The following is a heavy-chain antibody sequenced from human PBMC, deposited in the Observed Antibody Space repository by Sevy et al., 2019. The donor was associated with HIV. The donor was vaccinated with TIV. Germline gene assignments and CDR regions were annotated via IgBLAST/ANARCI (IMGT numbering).Heavy chain of an antibody. J-gene: IGHJ2*01. D-gene: IGHD6-13*01. CDR3: ARSKGAIAAAGERYFDL. V-gene: IGHV4-34*01. Sequence: SETLSLTCAVYGGSFSGYYWSWIRQPPGKGLEWIGEINHSGSTNYNPSLKSRVTISVDTSKNQFSLKLSSVTAADTAVYYCARSKGAIAAAGERYFDLWGRGTLVTVSS. CDR1: GGSFSGYY. CDR2: INHSGST.